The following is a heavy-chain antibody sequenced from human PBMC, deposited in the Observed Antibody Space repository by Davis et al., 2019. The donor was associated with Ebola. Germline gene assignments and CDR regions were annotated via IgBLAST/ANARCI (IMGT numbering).Heavy chain of an antibody. CDR3: AIPEWPHAFDI. D-gene: IGHD2-8*01. J-gene: IGHJ3*02. CDR2: IIPILGIA. Sequence: SVKVSCKASGGTFSSYAISWVRQAPGQGLEWMGRIIPILGIANYAQKFQGRVTITADESTSTAYMELSSLRSEDTAVYYCAIPEWPHAFDIWGQGTMVTVSS. V-gene: IGHV1-69*04. CDR1: GGTFSSYA.